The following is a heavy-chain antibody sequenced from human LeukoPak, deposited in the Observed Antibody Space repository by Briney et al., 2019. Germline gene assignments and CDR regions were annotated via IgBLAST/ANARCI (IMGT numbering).Heavy chain of an antibody. CDR1: GFTFSNYW. Sequence: PGGSLRLSCAASGFTFSNYWMAWVRQAPGKGPEWVANINLDGSQKYYVDSVKGRFTISRDNAENSLYLQMNSLRAEDTAVYYCAKGEKTRPFGGVIDYWGQGTLVTVSS. D-gene: IGHD3-16*02. CDR3: AKGEKTRPFGGVIDY. V-gene: IGHV3-7*03. J-gene: IGHJ4*02. CDR2: INLDGSQK.